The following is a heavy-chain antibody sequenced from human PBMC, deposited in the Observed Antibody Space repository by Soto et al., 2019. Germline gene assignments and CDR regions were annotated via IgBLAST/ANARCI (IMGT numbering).Heavy chain of an antibody. CDR2: ISGSGGST. D-gene: IGHD4-17*01. CDR3: AKLLVMSGEYGDPRAQFDY. Sequence: PGGSLRLSCAASGFTFSSYAMSWVRQAPGKGLEWVSAISGSGGSTYYADSVKGRFTISRDNSKNTLYLQMNSLRAEDTAVYYCAKLLVMSGEYGDPRAQFDYWGQGTLVTVSS. J-gene: IGHJ4*02. CDR1: GFTFSSYA. V-gene: IGHV3-23*01.